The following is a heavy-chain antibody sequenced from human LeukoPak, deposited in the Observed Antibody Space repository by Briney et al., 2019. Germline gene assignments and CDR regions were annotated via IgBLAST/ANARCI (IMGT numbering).Heavy chain of an antibody. CDR3: ARDPINIATAANGFDY. Sequence: GGSLRLSCAASGFTFSRYSINWVRQAPGKGLEWVSSISSSSSYIYYAEPVKGRFTVFRDNAKNSLYLQMNSLRVEDTAVYYCARDPINIATAANGFDYWGQGTLVTVSS. CDR1: GFTFSRYS. CDR2: ISSSSSYI. V-gene: IGHV3-21*01. D-gene: IGHD6-13*01. J-gene: IGHJ4*02.